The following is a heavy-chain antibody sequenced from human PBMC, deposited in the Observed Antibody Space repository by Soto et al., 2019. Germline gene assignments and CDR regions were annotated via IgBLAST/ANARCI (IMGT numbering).Heavy chain of an antibody. CDR3: AKENWANPDS. CDR2: IYYSGST. V-gene: IGHV4-59*12. D-gene: IGHD7-27*01. J-gene: IGHJ4*02. Sequence: TSETLSLTCTVSGGSISSYYWSWLRQPPGKGLEWIGYIYYSGSTNYNPSLKSRVTISVDTSKNQFSLKLSSVTAADTAVYYCAKENWANPDSWGQGTLVTVSS. CDR1: GGSISSYY.